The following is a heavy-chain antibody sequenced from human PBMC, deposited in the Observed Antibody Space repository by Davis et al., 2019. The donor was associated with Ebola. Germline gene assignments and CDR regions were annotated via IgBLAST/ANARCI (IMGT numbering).Heavy chain of an antibody. Sequence: ASVTVSCKASGYTFTSYAMHWVRQAPGQRLEWMGWINAGNGNTKYSQKFQGRVTMTRDTSISTAYMELRSLRSDDTAVYYCARPPRSRSSSWFDYWGQGTLVTVSS. D-gene: IGHD6-13*01. V-gene: IGHV1-3*01. CDR2: INAGNGNT. J-gene: IGHJ4*02. CDR3: ARPPRSRSSSWFDY. CDR1: GYTFTSYA.